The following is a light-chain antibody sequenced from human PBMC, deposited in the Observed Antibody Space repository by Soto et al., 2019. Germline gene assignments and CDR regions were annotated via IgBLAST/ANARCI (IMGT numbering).Light chain of an antibody. Sequence: EIAMTQSPATLSVSPGERATLSCRASQNVNSNLAWYQQKPGQAPRLLIYGASTRATGIPARFSGSGSGTEFTVTISSLQSEDFAVYDCQQYNNWPLTFGGGTKVEIK. CDR1: QNVNSN. CDR2: GAS. CDR3: QQYNNWPLT. J-gene: IGKJ4*01. V-gene: IGKV3-15*01.